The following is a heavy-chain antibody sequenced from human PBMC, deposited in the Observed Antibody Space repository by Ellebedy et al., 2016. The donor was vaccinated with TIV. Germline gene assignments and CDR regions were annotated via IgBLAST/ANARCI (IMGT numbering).Heavy chain of an antibody. CDR2: IKSKTDGGTT. CDR3: TTVWRRDGYNRGGSYCFDY. CDR1: GFTFSNAW. Sequence: GESLKISXAASGFTFSNAWMSWVRQAPGKGLEWVGRIKSKTDGGTTDYAAPVKGRFTISRDDSKNTLYLQMNSLKTEDTAVYYCTTVWRRDGYNRGGSYCFDYWGQGTLVTVSS. V-gene: IGHV3-15*01. J-gene: IGHJ4*02. D-gene: IGHD5-24*01.